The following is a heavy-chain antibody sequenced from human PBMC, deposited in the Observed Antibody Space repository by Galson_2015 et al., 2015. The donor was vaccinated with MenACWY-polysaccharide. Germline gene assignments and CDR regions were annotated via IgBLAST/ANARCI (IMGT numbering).Heavy chain of an antibody. Sequence: SLRLSCAASGFTFSSYWMSWVRQAPGKGLEWVANIKQDGSEKYYVDSVKGRFTISRDNAKNSLYLQMNSLRAEDTAVYYCARDQSDFCTNGVCYPNGTDYWGQGTLVTVSS. CDR1: GFTFSSYW. CDR3: ARDQSDFCTNGVCYPNGTDY. CDR2: IKQDGSEK. D-gene: IGHD2-8*01. J-gene: IGHJ4*02. V-gene: IGHV3-7*01.